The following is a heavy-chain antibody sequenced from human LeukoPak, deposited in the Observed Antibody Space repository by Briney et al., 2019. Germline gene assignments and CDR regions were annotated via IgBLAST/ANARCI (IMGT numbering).Heavy chain of an antibody. CDR3: ARGPLRTSIDY. CDR2: INHSGST. Sequence: PSETLSLTCAVYGGSFSGYYWSWIRQPPGKGLEWIGEINHSGSTNYNPSLKSRVTISVDTSKNQFSLKLSSVTAADTAVYYCARGPLRTSIDYWGQGTLATVSS. D-gene: IGHD2-2*01. J-gene: IGHJ4*02. CDR1: GGSFSGYY. V-gene: IGHV4-34*01.